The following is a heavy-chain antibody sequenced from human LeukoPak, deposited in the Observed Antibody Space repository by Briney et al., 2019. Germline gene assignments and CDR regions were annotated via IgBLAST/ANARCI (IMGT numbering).Heavy chain of an antibody. CDR3: AKDDGVPSGYYYFMFDY. J-gene: IGHJ4*02. D-gene: IGHD3-22*01. Sequence: GGSLRLSCAASGFTFSSYSMNWVRQAPGKGLEWVSSISSSSSYIYYADSVKGRFTISRDNSKNTLYLQMNSLRAEDTAVYYCAKDDGVPSGYYYFMFDYWGQGTLVTVSS. CDR2: ISSSSSYI. CDR1: GFTFSSYS. V-gene: IGHV3-21*04.